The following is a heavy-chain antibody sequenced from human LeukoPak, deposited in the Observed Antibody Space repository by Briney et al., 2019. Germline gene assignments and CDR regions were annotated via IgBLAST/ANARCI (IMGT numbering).Heavy chain of an antibody. CDR3: ARHSSSWEFDQ. J-gene: IGHJ4*02. Sequence: GGSLRLSCAASGFTFSSYWMHWVRQAPGKGLVWVSRINSDGSRTTYADSVKGRFTISRDNAENTLYLQMNSLRAEDTAAYYCARHSSSWEFDQWGQGTLVIVSS. CDR2: INSDGSRT. CDR1: GFTFSSYW. D-gene: IGHD6-13*01. V-gene: IGHV3-74*01.